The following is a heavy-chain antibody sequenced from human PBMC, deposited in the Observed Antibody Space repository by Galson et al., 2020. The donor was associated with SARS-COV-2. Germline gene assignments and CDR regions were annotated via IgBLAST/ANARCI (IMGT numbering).Heavy chain of an antibody. CDR2: IYPGDSDT. CDR3: ARQGTTGLHWLDP. V-gene: IGHV5-51*01. D-gene: IGHD1-1*01. J-gene: IGHJ5*02. CDR1: GYIFTNYW. Sequence: GESLKISCRASGYIFTNYWLAWVRQMPGKGLEWLGPIYPGDSDTRYNVYIQGQVTISADKSINTAYLQWSSLRASDTAMHYCARQGTTGLHWLDPWGQGTLVTVSS.